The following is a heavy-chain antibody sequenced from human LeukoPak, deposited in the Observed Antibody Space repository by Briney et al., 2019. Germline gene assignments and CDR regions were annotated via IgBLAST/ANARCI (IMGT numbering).Heavy chain of an antibody. V-gene: IGHV4-34*01. J-gene: IGHJ4*02. D-gene: IGHD5-12*01. Sequence: SETLSLTCAVYGGSFSGYYWSWIRQPPGKGLEWIGEINHSGSTNYNPSLKSRVTISVDTSKDQFSLKLSSVTAADTAVYYCARAYLSLRYFDYWGQGTLVTVSS. CDR3: ARAYLSLRYFDY. CDR1: GGSFSGYY. CDR2: INHSGST.